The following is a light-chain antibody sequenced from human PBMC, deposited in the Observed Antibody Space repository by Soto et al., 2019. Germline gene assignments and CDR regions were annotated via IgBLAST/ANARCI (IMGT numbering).Light chain of an antibody. J-gene: IGLJ1*01. CDR2: EVX. CDR3: SSYTSSSTL. CDR1: SSDVGSYNY. Sequence: QSVLTQPASVSGSPGQSITISCTGTSSDVGSYNYVSWYQQHPGKAPKLMIYEVXXRPSGISSRFSGSKSGNTASLTISGLQTEDEADYYCSSYTSSSTLFGTGTKVTVL. V-gene: IGLV2-14*01.